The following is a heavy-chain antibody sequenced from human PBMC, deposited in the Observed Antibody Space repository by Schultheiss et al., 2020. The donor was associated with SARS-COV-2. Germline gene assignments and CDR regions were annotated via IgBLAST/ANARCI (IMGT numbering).Heavy chain of an antibody. Sequence: SETLSLTCAVSGYSISSGYYWGWIRQPPGKGLEWIGEIYHSGSTNYNPSLKSRVTFSLDKSENRFSLNLTSVTAADTAVYYCVGRPLRWSRDYWGQGTLVTVSS. J-gene: IGHJ4*02. CDR3: VGRPLRWSRDY. D-gene: IGHD6-6*01. V-gene: IGHV4-38-2*01. CDR1: GYSISSGYY. CDR2: IYHSGST.